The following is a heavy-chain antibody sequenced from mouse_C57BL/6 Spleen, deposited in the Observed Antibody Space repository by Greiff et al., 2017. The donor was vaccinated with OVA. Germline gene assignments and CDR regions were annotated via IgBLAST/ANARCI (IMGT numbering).Heavy chain of an antibody. V-gene: IGHV3-6*01. J-gene: IGHJ3*01. D-gene: IGHD1-1*01. CDR2: ISYDGSN. CDR1: GYSITSGYY. CDR3: ANYYYGSPFAY. Sequence: EVKLLESGPGLVKPSQSLSLTCSVTGYSITSGYYWNWIRQFPGNKLEWMGYISYDGSNNYNPSLKNRISITRDTSKNQFFLKLNSVTTEDTATYYCANYYYGSPFAYWGQGTLVTVSA.